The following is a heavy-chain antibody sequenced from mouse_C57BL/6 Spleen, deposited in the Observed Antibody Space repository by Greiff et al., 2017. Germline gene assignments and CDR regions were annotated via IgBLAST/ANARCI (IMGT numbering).Heavy chain of an antibody. D-gene: IGHD2-4*01. CDR3: ARKGYYDYGDYFDY. J-gene: IGHJ2*01. V-gene: IGHV1-64*01. Sequence: QVQLQQPGAELVKPGASVKLSCKASGYTFTSYWMHWVKQRPGQGLEWIGMIHPNSGSTNYNEKFKSKATLTVDKSSSTAYMQLSSLTSEDSAVYYCARKGYYDYGDYFDYWGQGTTLTVSS. CDR1: GYTFTSYW. CDR2: IHPNSGST.